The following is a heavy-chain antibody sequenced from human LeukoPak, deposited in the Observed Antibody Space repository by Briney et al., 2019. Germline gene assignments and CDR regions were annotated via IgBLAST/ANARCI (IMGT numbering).Heavy chain of an antibody. V-gene: IGHV4-59*01. CDR2: IYYSGST. CDR1: GGSISSYY. D-gene: IGHD2-15*01. CDR3: ARARSGPRYFDY. J-gene: IGHJ4*02. Sequence: SETLSLTCTVSGGSISSYYWSWIRQPPGKGLEWIAYIYYSGSTHYNPSLKSRVTISVDTSKNQFSLKLSSVTAADTAVYYCARARSGPRYFDYWGQGTLVTVSS.